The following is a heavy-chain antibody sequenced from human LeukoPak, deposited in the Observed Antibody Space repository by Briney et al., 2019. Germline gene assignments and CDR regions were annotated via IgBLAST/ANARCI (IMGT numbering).Heavy chain of an antibody. CDR2: NYPGDSES. Sequence: GESLKISCKGSGYSFTNYWVGWVRQMPGKGLEWMGINYPGDSESRYSPSFQGQVTISADKSISTAYLQWSSLKASDTAMYYCARLRSSAWRDAFDIWGQGTMVTVSS. CDR3: ARLRSSAWRDAFDI. V-gene: IGHV5-51*01. CDR1: GYSFTNYW. D-gene: IGHD6-19*01. J-gene: IGHJ3*02.